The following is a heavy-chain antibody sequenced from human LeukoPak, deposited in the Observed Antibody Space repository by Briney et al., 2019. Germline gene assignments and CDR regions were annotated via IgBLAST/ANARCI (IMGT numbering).Heavy chain of an antibody. J-gene: IGHJ4*02. CDR2: IIPIFGTA. CDR3: ARVRSYGSGSYYSYYFDY. D-gene: IGHD3-10*01. V-gene: IGHV1-69*01. CDR1: GGTFSSYA. Sequence: LVKVSCKASGGTFSSYAISWVRQAPGQGLEWMGGIIPIFGTANYAQKFQGRVTITADESTSTAYMELGSLRSEDTAVYYCARVRSYGSGSYYSYYFDYWGQGTLVTVSS.